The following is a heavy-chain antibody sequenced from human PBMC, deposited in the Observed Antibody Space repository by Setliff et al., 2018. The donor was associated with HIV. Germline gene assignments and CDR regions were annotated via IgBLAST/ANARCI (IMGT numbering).Heavy chain of an antibody. CDR2: ISISSSYI. D-gene: IGHD3-16*01. CDR1: GFSFSSYT. V-gene: IGHV3-21*01. CDR3: ARLDDYHDS. Sequence: GSLRLSCAASGFSFSSYTMNCVLQAPGKGLEWVSSISISSSYIYYADSVKGRFTISRDNAKNSLYLQMNSLRAEDTAVYFCARLDDYHDSWGQGTLVTVSS. J-gene: IGHJ4*02.